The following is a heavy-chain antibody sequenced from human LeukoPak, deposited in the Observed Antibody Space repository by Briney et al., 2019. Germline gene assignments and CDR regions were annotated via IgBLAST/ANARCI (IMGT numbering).Heavy chain of an antibody. Sequence: LWASVKVSCKASGYTFTGYYMHWVRQAPGQGLEWMGWINPNSGGTNYAQKFQGRVTMTRDTSISTAYMELSRLRSDDTAVYYCARAGSGSYSPFDYWGQGTLVTVSS. V-gene: IGHV1-2*02. CDR3: ARAGSGSYSPFDY. CDR2: INPNSGGT. D-gene: IGHD1-26*01. J-gene: IGHJ4*02. CDR1: GYTFTGYY.